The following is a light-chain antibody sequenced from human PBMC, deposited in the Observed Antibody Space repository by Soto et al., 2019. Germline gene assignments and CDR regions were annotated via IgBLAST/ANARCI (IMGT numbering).Light chain of an antibody. J-gene: IGLJ3*02. CDR2: EVI. V-gene: IGLV2-8*01. Sequence: QSVLTQPPSASGSPGQSVTISCTGTSSDVGGYNYVSWYQQYPGKAPKLMIYEVIKRPSGVPDRFSGSKSGNTASLTVSGLQAEDEADYYCSSYAGTNWVFGGGTKVTVL. CDR3: SSYAGTNWV. CDR1: SSDVGGYNY.